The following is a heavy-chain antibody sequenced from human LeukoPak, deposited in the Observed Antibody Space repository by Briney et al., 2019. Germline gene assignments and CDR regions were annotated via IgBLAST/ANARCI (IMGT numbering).Heavy chain of an antibody. CDR2: INSDGSST. CDR1: GFTFSSYW. J-gene: IGHJ4*02. CDR3: ARDYSNSSIDY. Sequence: PGGSLRLSCAASGFTFSSYWMHWVRQAPGKGLVWVSRINSDGSSTSYADSVKGRFAISRDNAKNTLYLQMNSLRAEDTAVYYCARDYSNSSIDYWGQGTLGTVSS. D-gene: IGHD6-6*01. V-gene: IGHV3-74*01.